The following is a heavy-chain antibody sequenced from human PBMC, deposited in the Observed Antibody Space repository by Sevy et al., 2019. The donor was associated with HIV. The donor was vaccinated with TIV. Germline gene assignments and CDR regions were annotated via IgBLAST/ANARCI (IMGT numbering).Heavy chain of an antibody. D-gene: IGHD3-22*01. V-gene: IGHV3-23*01. Sequence: GGSLRLSCAVSGFSFDSYGMTWVRQAPGKGLEWVSAISGSGTRTYYADSVKGRFIISRDNSKNTLDLQMNSLRAEDTAIYYRGKWGGGHYDPDEIAYYFYYYNMDVWGKGTTVTVSS. CDR1: GFSFDSYG. J-gene: IGHJ6*03. CDR3: GKWGGGHYDPDEIAYYFYYYNMDV. CDR2: ISGSGTRT.